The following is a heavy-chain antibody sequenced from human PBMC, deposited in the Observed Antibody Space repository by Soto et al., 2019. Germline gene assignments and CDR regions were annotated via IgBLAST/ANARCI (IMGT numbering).Heavy chain of an antibody. D-gene: IGHD3-22*01. J-gene: IGHJ4*02. Sequence: QVQLVQSGAEVKKPGASVKVSCKASGYTFTSYYMHWVRQAPGQGLEWMGIINPSGGSTRNAQKFQGRGTMTSDTSTSTVYMELRSLRSEDTAVYYCARYCYDSSGYYYVPFDYWGQGTLVTVSS. CDR3: ARYCYDSSGYYYVPFDY. V-gene: IGHV1-46*01. CDR1: GYTFTSYY. CDR2: INPSGGST.